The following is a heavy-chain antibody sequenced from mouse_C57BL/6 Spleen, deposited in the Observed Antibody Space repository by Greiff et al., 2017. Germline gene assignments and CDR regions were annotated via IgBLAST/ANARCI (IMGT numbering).Heavy chain of an antibody. CDR1: GYTFTDYN. J-gene: IGHJ3*01. CDR2: INPNNGGT. CDR3: ARRFYDGYYAWFAY. V-gene: IGHV1-22*01. Sequence: EVQVVESGPELVKPGASVKMSCKASGYTFTDYNMHWVKQSHGKSLEWIGYINPNNGGTSYNQKFKGKATLTVNKSSSTAYMELRSLTSEDSAVYYCARRFYDGYYAWFAYWGQGTLVTVSA. D-gene: IGHD2-3*01.